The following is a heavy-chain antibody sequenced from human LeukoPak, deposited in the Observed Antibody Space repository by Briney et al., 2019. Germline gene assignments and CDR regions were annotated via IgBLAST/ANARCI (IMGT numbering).Heavy chain of an antibody. Sequence: GGSLRLSCAASGFSFSNYIMNWVRPAPGKGLEWLSYISSSSSPIYYADSVKGRFTISRDNAKNSLYLQMNSLRDEDTGVYYCARDHGYAFDYWGQGTLVTVSS. CDR2: ISSSSSPI. J-gene: IGHJ4*02. CDR3: ARDHGYAFDY. V-gene: IGHV3-48*02. CDR1: GFSFSNYI. D-gene: IGHD5-12*01.